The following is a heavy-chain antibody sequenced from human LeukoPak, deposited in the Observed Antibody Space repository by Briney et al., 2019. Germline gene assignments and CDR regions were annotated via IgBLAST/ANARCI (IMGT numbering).Heavy chain of an antibody. J-gene: IGHJ4*02. D-gene: IGHD3-10*01. Sequence: SETLSLTCAVSGGSISSSNWWSWVRQPPGKGLEWIGEIYHSGSTNYNPSLKSRVTISVDKSKNQFSLKLSSVTAADTAVYYCARSIAISWGSGSYLSWGQGTLVTVSS. CDR3: ARSIAISWGSGSYLS. V-gene: IGHV4-4*02. CDR1: GGSISSSNW. CDR2: IYHSGST.